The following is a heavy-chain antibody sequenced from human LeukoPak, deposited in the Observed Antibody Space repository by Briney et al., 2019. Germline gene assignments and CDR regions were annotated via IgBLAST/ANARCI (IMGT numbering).Heavy chain of an antibody. J-gene: IGHJ5*02. CDR3: ARSPYTCSPGFYWFDH. V-gene: IGHV3-48*01. CDR1: GVTFSSYS. D-gene: IGHD3-16*01. Sequence: GGGLRLSCAASGVTFSSYSMNWVRQAPGKGREWVAYISSSCSTIYYGDSVKGRFTTSRDNAKNSLYLQMNSLRAEDTAVYYCARSPYTCSPGFYWFDHWGQGTLVTVSS. CDR2: ISSSCSTI.